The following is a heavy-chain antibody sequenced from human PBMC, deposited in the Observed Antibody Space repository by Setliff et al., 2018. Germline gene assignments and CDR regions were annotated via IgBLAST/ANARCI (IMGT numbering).Heavy chain of an antibody. CDR3: ARDGSVRGVDEYFDY. V-gene: IGHV3-30*02. D-gene: IGHD1-26*01. J-gene: IGHJ4*02. CDR2: IRYDGSNK. CDR1: GFTFSSYG. Sequence: AGGSLRLSCAASGFTFSSYGMHWVRQAPGKGLEWVAFIRYDGSNKYYADSVKGRFTISRDNSKNTLYLQMNNLRAEDTAVYFCARDGSVRGVDEYFDYWGQGTLVTVSS.